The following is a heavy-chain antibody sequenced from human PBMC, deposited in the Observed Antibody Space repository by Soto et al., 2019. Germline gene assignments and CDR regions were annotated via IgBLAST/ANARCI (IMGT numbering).Heavy chain of an antibody. J-gene: IGHJ4*02. CDR3: ARDLAFGLSDY. V-gene: IGHV1-3*01. CDR2: INAGNGNT. Sequence: QVNLVQSGAEVKKPGASVKVSCKAFGYTFTSYAMYWVRQAPGQRLEWMGWINAGNGNTKYSQKFQGRVTITRDTSASTAYMELSSLRSEDTAVYYCARDLAFGLSDYWGQGTLVTVSS. CDR1: GYTFTSYA. D-gene: IGHD3-10*01.